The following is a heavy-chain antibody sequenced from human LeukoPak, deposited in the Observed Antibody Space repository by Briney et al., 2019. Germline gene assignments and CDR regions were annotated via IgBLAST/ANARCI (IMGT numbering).Heavy chain of an antibody. V-gene: IGHV4-39*07. D-gene: IGHD3-9*01. CDR2: IFYRGST. CDR1: GGSISSSSYY. Sequence: SVTLSLTCTVSGGSISSSSYYWGWIRQPPGKGLEWIGNIFYRGSTYYGPSLKSRVTISVDTSKNQFSLKLSSVTAADTALYYCAKTKLDWLLFDFWGQGILVTVSS. CDR3: AKTKLDWLLFDF. J-gene: IGHJ4*02.